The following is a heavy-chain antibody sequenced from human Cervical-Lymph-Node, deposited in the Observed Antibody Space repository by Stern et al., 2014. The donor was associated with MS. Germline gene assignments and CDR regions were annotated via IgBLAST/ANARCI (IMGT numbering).Heavy chain of an antibody. CDR2: IYHADSDT. Sequence: MQLVESGAEVKKPGESLKISCRASGYTFSNFWIGWVRQMPGKGLEWMGVIYHADSDTTYSPSFQGQCTLSADESISTAYLQWRSLKASDTAMYYCVRRRDSAGYDTFDLWGQGTMLIVSS. J-gene: IGHJ3*01. D-gene: IGHD3-22*01. CDR3: VRRRDSAGYDTFDL. V-gene: IGHV5-51*01. CDR1: GYTFSNFW.